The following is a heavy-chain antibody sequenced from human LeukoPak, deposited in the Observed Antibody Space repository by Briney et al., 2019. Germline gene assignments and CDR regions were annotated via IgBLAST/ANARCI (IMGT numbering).Heavy chain of an antibody. J-gene: IGHJ6*03. D-gene: IGHD3-3*01. Sequence: ASVKVSCKATGGTFSSYAISWVRQAPGQGLEWMGGIIPIFGTANYAQKFQGRVTITADESTSTAYMELRSLRSDDAAVYYCARTDDFWSGYYFFSGYYYYMDVWGKGTTVTVSS. CDR3: ARTDDFWSGYYFFSGYYYYMDV. CDR2: IIPIFGTA. V-gene: IGHV1-69*13. CDR1: GGTFSSYA.